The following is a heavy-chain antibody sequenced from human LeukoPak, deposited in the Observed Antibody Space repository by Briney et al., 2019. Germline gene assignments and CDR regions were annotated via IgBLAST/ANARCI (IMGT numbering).Heavy chain of an antibody. Sequence: KTGGSLRLSCAASGFTFSSYSMNWVRQAPGKGLEWVSSISSSSSYIYYADPVKGRFTISRDNAKNSLYLQMNSLRAGDTAVYYCARVNGKAAAGTIYFDYWGQGTLVTVSS. J-gene: IGHJ4*02. CDR1: GFTFSSYS. CDR3: ARVNGKAAAGTIYFDY. V-gene: IGHV3-21*01. D-gene: IGHD6-13*01. CDR2: ISSSSSYI.